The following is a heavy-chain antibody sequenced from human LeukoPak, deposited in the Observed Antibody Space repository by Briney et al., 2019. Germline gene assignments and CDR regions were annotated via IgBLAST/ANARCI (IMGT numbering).Heavy chain of an antibody. CDR3: ARAAGTPYYDFWSGYYLGYYFDY. CDR1: GFTFSSYS. CDR2: ISSSSSYI. V-gene: IGHV3-21*01. J-gene: IGHJ4*02. D-gene: IGHD3-3*01. Sequence: GGSLRLSCAASGFTFSSYSMNWVRQAPGKGLEWVSSISSSSSYIYYADSVKGRFTISRDNAKNSLYLQMNSLRAEDTAVYYCARAAGTPYYDFWSGYYLGYYFDYRGQGTLVTVSS.